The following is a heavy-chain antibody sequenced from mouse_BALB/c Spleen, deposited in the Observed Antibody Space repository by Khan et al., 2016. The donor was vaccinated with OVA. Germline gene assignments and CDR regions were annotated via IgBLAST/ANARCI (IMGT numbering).Heavy chain of an antibody. V-gene: IGHV3-2*02. Sequence: EVELLESGPGLVKPGQTLTLTCTVTGYSITRYYAWNWIRQLPGSILELMGYIHYSGSTSYTPSLKSRISITRDTSKNQFFLQLNSLTTEDTATYYCARRGVWGGGTTVTVSS. CDR3: ARRGV. J-gene: IGHJ1*01. CDR1: GYSITRYYA. CDR2: IHYSGST.